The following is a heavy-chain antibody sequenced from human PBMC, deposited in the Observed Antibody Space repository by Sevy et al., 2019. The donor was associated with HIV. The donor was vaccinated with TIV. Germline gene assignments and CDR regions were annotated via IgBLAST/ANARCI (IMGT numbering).Heavy chain of an antibody. CDR3: ARAESIGYCSSTSCYRGGWFDP. CDR2: INPNSGGT. V-gene: IGHV1-2*06. J-gene: IGHJ5*02. CDR1: GYTFTGYY. D-gene: IGHD2-2*01. Sequence: ASVKVSCKASGYTFTGYYMHWVRQAPGQGLEWMGRINPNSGGTNYAQKFQGRVTMTRDTSISTAYMELSRLRSDDTAVYYCARAESIGYCSSTSCYRGGWFDPWGQGTLVTVSS.